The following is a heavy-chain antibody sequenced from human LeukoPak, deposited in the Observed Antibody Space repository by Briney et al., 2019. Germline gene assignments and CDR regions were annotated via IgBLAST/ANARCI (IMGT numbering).Heavy chain of an antibody. V-gene: IGHV3-23*01. Sequence: QPGASLRLSCAASGFTFSSYAMSWVRQAPGKGLEWVSAISGGGGSTYYADSVKGRFTISRDNSKNTLYLQMNSLGAEDTAVYYCATPDYGDYFFDYWGQGTLVTVSS. J-gene: IGHJ4*02. D-gene: IGHD4-17*01. CDR2: ISGGGGST. CDR3: ATPDYGDYFFDY. CDR1: GFTFSSYA.